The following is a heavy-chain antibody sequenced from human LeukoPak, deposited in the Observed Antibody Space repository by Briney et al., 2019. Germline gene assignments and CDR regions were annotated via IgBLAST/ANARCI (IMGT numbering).Heavy chain of an antibody. Sequence: KPSETLSLTCTVSGGSISSSSYYWGWIRQPPGKGLEWIGSIYYSGSTYYNPSLKSRVTISVDTSKNQFSLKLSSVTAADTALYYCSRASSTSYYDYWGQGSLVTVSS. V-gene: IGHV4-39*07. CDR2: IYYSGST. D-gene: IGHD6-19*01. CDR1: GGSISSSSYY. CDR3: SRASSTSYYDY. J-gene: IGHJ4*02.